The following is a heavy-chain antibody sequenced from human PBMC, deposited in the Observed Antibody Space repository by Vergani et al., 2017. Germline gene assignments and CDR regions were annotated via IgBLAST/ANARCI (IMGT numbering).Heavy chain of an antibody. CDR1: GFTFSSYE. J-gene: IGHJ6*02. V-gene: IGHV3-48*03. CDR2: ISSSGSTI. D-gene: IGHD6-19*01. Sequence: EVQLVESGGGLVQPGGSLRLSCAASGFTFSSYEMNWVRQAPGRGLEWVSYISSSGSTIYYADSVKGRFTISRDNAKNSLYLQMNSLRAEDTAVYYCSREIAVAGTFFYYYGMDVWGQGTTVTVSS. CDR3: SREIAVAGTFFYYYGMDV.